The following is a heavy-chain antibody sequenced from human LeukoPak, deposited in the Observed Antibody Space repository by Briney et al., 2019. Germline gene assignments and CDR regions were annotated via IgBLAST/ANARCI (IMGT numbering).Heavy chain of an antibody. CDR2: ISYDGSNK. V-gene: IGHV3-30*04. J-gene: IGHJ4*02. CDR3: ARVGWEWLMSIYYFDY. Sequence: GGSLRLSCAASGFTFSSYAMHWVRQAPGKGLEWVAVISYDGSNKYYADSVKGRFTISRDNSKNTLYLQMNSLRAEDTAVYYCARVGWEWLMSIYYFDYWGQGTLVTVSS. CDR1: GFTFSSYA. D-gene: IGHD3-3*01.